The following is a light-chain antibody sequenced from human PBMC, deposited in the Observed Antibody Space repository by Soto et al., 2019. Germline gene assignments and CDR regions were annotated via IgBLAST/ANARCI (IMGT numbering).Light chain of an antibody. CDR3: GTWDSSLSAWV. CDR2: ENN. CDR1: SSNIGNNY. V-gene: IGLV1-51*02. J-gene: IGLJ3*02. Sequence: QSVLTQPPSVSAAPGQKVTISWSGSSSNIGNNYVSWYQQLPGTAPKLLICENNKRPSGIPDRFSGSKSGTSATLGITGLQTGDEADYYCGTWDSSLSAWVFGGGTKLTVL.